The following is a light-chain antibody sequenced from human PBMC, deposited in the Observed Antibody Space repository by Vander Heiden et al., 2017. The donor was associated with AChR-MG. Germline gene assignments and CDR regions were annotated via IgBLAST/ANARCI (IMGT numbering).Light chain of an antibody. V-gene: IGLV1-44*01. CDR3: AAWDDSLNGPV. J-gene: IGLJ3*02. Sequence: QSVLTQPPSASGTPGPRVTIPCSGSRSNIGGNTVNWYQQLPGTAPKLLIYNNSQRPSAVPDRFSGSKSGTSASLAISGLQSEDEADYYCAAWDDSLNGPVFGGGTKLTVL. CDR2: NNS. CDR1: RSNIGGNT.